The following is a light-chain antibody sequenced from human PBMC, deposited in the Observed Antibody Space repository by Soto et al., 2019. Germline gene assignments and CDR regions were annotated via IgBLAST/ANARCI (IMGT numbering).Light chain of an antibody. CDR1: QSVSNNY. CDR2: GAS. CDR3: QQYGSSPPIT. J-gene: IGKJ5*01. Sequence: EIVLTQSPGTLSLSPGERATLSCRASQSVSNNYLAWYQQKPGQAPRLLIYGASNRAIGIPDRFSGSGSGTDFTLTITRLEPEDFAVYYCQQYGSSPPITFGQGTRLEI. V-gene: IGKV3-20*01.